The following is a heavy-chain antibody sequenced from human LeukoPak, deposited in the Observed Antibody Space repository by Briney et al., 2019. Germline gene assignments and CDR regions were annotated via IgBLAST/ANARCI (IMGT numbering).Heavy chain of an antibody. J-gene: IGHJ3*02. Sequence: GGSLRLSCAASGFTFSTSWMSWVRHAPRKGLEWVGNIKEDGSQKHYVDSVEDRFTISRDNARNSFYLQMNSLRVEDTAVYFCARDPYYYDSSGYEFGAFDIWGQGTTVTVSS. CDR1: GFTFSTSW. D-gene: IGHD3-22*01. CDR2: IKEDGSQK. V-gene: IGHV3-7*01. CDR3: ARDPYYYDSSGYEFGAFDI.